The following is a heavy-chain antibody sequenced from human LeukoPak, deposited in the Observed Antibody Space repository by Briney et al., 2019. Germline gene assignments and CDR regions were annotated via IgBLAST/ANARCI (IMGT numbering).Heavy chain of an antibody. Sequence: ASVKVSCKASGYTFTSYDINWVRQATGQGLEWMGWMNPNSGNTGYAQKFQGRVTITRNTSISTAYMELSSLRSEDTAVYYCAGEEAPSSSSGYGGDDYYYYMDVWGKGTTVTVSS. D-gene: IGHD2-2*01. V-gene: IGHV1-8*03. J-gene: IGHJ6*03. CDR2: MNPNSGNT. CDR1: GYTFTSYD. CDR3: AGEEAPSSSSGYGGDDYYYYMDV.